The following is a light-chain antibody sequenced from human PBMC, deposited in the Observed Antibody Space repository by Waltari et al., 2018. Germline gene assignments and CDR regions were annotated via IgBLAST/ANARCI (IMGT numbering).Light chain of an antibody. J-gene: IGKJ1*01. CDR3: QQRSNWPWT. CDR2: DAS. CDR1: QSVNSY. V-gene: IGKV3-11*01. Sequence: EIVLTQSPATLSLSPGERATLSCRASQSVNSYLAWYQQKPGQAPRLLLYDASNRATGIPARFRGSGSGTDFTLTISSLEPEDFAVYYCQQRSNWPWTFGQGTKVEIK.